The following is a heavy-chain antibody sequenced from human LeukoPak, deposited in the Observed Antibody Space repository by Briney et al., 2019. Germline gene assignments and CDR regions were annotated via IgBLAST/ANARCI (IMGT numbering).Heavy chain of an antibody. J-gene: IGHJ6*03. CDR2: IKQDGSEK. CDR1: GFTFSSYW. CDR3: AREDIVVVPAAKRSYYYYMDV. D-gene: IGHD2-2*01. Sequence: GGSLRLSCAASGFTFSSYWMSWVRQAPGKGLEWVANIKQDGSEKYYVDSVKGRFTISRDNAKNSLYLQMNSLRAEDTAVYYCAREDIVVVPAAKRSYYYYMDVWAKGPRSPSP. V-gene: IGHV3-7*01.